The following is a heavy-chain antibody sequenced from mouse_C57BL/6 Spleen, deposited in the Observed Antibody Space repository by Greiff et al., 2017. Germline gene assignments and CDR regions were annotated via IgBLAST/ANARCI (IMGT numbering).Heavy chain of an antibody. V-gene: IGHV1-50*01. D-gene: IGHD2-4*01. J-gene: IGHJ3*01. CDR3: ARERNDYDAY. Sequence: QVQLQQPGAELVKPGASVKLSCKASGYTFTSYWMQWVKQRPGQGLEWIGEIDPSDSYTNYNQKFKGKATLTVDTSSSTAYMQLSSLTSEDSAVYYCARERNDYDAYWGQGTLVTVSA. CDR2: IDPSDSYT. CDR1: GYTFTSYW.